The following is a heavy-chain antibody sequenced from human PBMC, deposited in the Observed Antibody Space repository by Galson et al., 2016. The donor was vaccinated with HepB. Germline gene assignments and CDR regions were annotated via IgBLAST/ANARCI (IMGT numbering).Heavy chain of an antibody. CDR2: IWYDGSNK. CDR3: AKDQRDIVPTTLYYYYSGMDV. CDR1: GFKFSGYG. V-gene: IGHV3-33*06. Sequence: SLRLSCAASGFKFSGYGMYWVRQAPGKGLEWVAVIWYDGSNKHYADSVKGRFTISRDNSKNTLFLQMNSLRAEDTAVYYCAKDQRDIVPTTLYYYYSGMDVWGQGTTVTVSS. D-gene: IGHD5-12*01. J-gene: IGHJ6*02.